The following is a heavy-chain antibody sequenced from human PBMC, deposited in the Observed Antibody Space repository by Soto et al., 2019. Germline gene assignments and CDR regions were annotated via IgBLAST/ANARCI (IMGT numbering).Heavy chain of an antibody. V-gene: IGHV3-72*01. J-gene: IGHJ5*02. CDR3: ASLGYCSGGSCDWFDP. Sequence: GGSLRLSCAASGFTFSDHYMDWVRQAPGKGLEWVGRTRNKANSYTTEYAASVKGRFTISRDDSKNSLYLQMNSLKTEDTAVYYCASLGYCSGGSCDWFDPWGQGTLVTVSS. D-gene: IGHD2-15*01. CDR1: GFTFSDHY. CDR2: TRNKANSYTT.